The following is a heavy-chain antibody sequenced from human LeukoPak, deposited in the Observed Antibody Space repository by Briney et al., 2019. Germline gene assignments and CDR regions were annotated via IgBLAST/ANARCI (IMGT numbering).Heavy chain of an antibody. Sequence: GASVKVSCKASGYTFTSYYMHWVRQAPGQGLEWMGIINPSGGSTSYAQKFQGRVTMTRDTSTSTVYMELSSLRSEDTAVYYCARSFPPERFDYDYGMDVWGQGTTVTVSS. CDR2: INPSGGST. V-gene: IGHV1-46*01. J-gene: IGHJ6*02. D-gene: IGHD2/OR15-2a*01. CDR3: ARSFPPERFDYDYGMDV. CDR1: GYTFTSYY.